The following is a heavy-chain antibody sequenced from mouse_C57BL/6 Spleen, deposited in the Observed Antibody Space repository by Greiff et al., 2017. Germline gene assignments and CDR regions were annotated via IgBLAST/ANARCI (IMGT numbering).Heavy chain of an antibody. Sequence: EVKLQESGGDLVKPGGSLKLSCAASGFTFSSYGMAWVRQTPDKRLEWVATISSGGSNTYYPDSVKGRFTISRDNAKNTLSLQLSSPKSYDTAMCYCARQKGIYSVCAIDYRGQGTTLTVSS. CDR2: ISSGGSNT. D-gene: IGHD2-1*01. V-gene: IGHV5-6*01. J-gene: IGHJ2*01. CDR3: ARQKGIYSVCAIDY. CDR1: GFTFSSYG.